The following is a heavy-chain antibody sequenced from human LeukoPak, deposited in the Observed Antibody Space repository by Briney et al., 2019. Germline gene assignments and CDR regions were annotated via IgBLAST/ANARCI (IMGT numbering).Heavy chain of an antibody. CDR1: GYTFTSYG. V-gene: IGHV1-18*01. CDR3: ARVFGYCSSTSCYDIDY. D-gene: IGHD2-2*03. CDR2: ISAYNGNT. Sequence: GASVKVSCKASGYTFTSYGISWVRQAPGQGLEWMGWISAYNGNTNYAQKLQGRVTMTTDTSTSTAYMELRSLRSDDTAVYYCARVFGYCSSTSCYDIDYWGQGTLVTVSS. J-gene: IGHJ4*02.